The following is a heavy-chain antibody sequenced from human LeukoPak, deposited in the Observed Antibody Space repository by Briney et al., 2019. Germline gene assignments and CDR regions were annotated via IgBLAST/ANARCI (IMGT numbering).Heavy chain of an antibody. CDR3: ARGERIMVRGVINY. Sequence: GGSLRLSCAASGFNFSSYSMNWVRQAPGKGLEWVSSISSSSSYIYYADSVKGRFTIPRDNAKNSVYLQMNSLRAEDTAVYYCARGERIMVRGVINYWGQGTLVSGSS. CDR1: GFNFSSYS. CDR2: ISSSSSYI. D-gene: IGHD3-10*01. V-gene: IGHV3-21*01. J-gene: IGHJ4*02.